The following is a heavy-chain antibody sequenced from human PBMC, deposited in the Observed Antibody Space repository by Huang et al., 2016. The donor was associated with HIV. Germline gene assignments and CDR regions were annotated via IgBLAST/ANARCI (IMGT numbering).Heavy chain of an antibody. CDR1: GFTFSDAW. Sequence: EVQLVESGGGLVKPGGSLRLSCTASGFTFSDAWVNWVRQTPGEGLEWVCRIKSRSNGGTIDYAAPAKDRFTISRDDSNNTLYLHMNSLDTEDTGVYYCTTNMARGLNALSHWGQGNLVTVSS. J-gene: IGHJ4*02. D-gene: IGHD3-10*01. CDR2: IKSRSNGGTI. V-gene: IGHV3-15*01. CDR3: TTNMARGLNALSH.